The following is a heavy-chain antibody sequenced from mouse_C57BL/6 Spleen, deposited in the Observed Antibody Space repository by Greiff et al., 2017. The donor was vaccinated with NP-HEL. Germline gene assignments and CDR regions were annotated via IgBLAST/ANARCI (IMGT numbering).Heavy chain of an antibody. D-gene: IGHD2-4*01. CDR1: GYAFSSSW. CDR2: IYPGDGDT. CDR3: ARYPYEYDGY. V-gene: IGHV1-82*01. J-gene: IGHJ2*01. Sequence: QVQLQQSGPELVKPGASVKISCKASGYAFSSSWMNWVKQRPGKGLEWIGRIYPGDGDTNYNGKFKGKATLTADKSSSTAYMQLSSLTSEDSAVYFCARYPYEYDGYWGQGTTLTVSS.